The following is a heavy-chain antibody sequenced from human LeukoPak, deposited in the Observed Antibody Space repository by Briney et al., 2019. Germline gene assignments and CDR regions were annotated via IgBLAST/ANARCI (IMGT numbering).Heavy chain of an antibody. V-gene: IGHV4-39*07. D-gene: IGHD3-3*01. CDR3: ARQMGDFWSGYHYFDY. Sequence: PSETLSLTCTVSGDSISSSSYSWGWIRQPPGKGLEWIGSIYSSGSTYDNPSLKSRVTLSVDTSKNQFSLKLSSVTAADTAVYYCARQMGDFWSGYHYFDYWGQGTLVTVSS. CDR1: GDSISSSSYS. J-gene: IGHJ4*02. CDR2: IYSSGST.